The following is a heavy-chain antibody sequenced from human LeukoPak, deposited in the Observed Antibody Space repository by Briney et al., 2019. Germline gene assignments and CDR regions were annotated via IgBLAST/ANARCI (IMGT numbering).Heavy chain of an antibody. D-gene: IGHD6-19*01. J-gene: IGHJ5*02. CDR2: MNPNSGNK. V-gene: IGHV1-8*01. CDR1: GYTFTSYD. Sequence: ASVKVSCKASGYTFTSYDINWVRQATGQGLAWMGWMNPNSGNKGYAQKFQGRVTMTRNTSISTAYMELSSLRSEDTAVYYCARGRALTWLVTWGYNWFDPWGQGTLVTVSS. CDR3: ARGRALTWLVTWGYNWFDP.